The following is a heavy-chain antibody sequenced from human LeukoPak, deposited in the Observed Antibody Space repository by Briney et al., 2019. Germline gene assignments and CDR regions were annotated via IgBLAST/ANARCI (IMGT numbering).Heavy chain of an antibody. CDR3: AKDDYVWGSYRHFDY. J-gene: IGHJ4*02. CDR2: ISGSGGST. Sequence: GGSLRLSCAASGFTFSSYAMSWVRQAPGKGLGWVSAISGSGGSTYYADSVKGRFTISRDNSKNTLYLQMNSLRAEDTAVYYCAKDDYVWGSYRHFDYWGQGTLVTVSS. V-gene: IGHV3-23*01. CDR1: GFTFSSYA. D-gene: IGHD3-16*02.